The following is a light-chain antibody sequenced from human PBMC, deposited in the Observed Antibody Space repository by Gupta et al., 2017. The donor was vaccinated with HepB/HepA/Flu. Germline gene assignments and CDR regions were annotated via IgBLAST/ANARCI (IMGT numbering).Light chain of an antibody. CDR1: ALPKHY. Sequence: SYELTQPPSVSVSPGPTARITCSGDALPKHYAYWYQQKPGQAPVLVIYKDKKRPSGIPERFSGSSSGTTVTLTVSGVQAEDEADYYCKSADSSGTVVFGRGTNLTVL. J-gene: IGLJ2*01. CDR3: KSADSSGTVV. V-gene: IGLV3-25*03. CDR2: KDK.